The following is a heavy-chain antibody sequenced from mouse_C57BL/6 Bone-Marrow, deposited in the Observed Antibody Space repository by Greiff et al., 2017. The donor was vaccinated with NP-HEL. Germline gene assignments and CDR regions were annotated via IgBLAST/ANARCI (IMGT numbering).Heavy chain of an antibody. CDR2: IYPGSGNT. D-gene: IGHD1-3*01. V-gene: IGHV1-66*01. CDR3: ARKWLTVYFDY. J-gene: IGHJ2*01. Sequence: QVQLQQSGPELVKPGASVKISCKASGYSFTSYYIHWVKQRPGQGLEWIGWIYPGSGNTKYNEKFKGKATLTADTSSSTAYMQLSSLTSEDSAVYYCARKWLTVYFDYWGQGTTLTVSS. CDR1: GYSFTSYY.